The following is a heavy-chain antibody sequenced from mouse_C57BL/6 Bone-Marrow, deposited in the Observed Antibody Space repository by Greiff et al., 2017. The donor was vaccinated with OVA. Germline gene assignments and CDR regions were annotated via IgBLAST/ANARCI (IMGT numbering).Heavy chain of an antibody. J-gene: IGHJ4*01. D-gene: IGHD2-2*01. CDR3: ARWGIWLRGVDD. CDR2: INPNNGGT. CDR1: GYTFTDYN. Sequence: EVQLQESGPELVKPGASVKIPCKASGYTFTDYNMDWVKQSHGKSLEWIGDINPNNGGTIYNQKFKGKATLTVDKSSSTAYMELRSLTSEDAAVYYCARWGIWLRGVDDWGQGTSVTVSS. V-gene: IGHV1-18*01.